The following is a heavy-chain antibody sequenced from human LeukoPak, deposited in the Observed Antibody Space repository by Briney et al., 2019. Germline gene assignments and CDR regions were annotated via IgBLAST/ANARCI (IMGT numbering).Heavy chain of an antibody. CDR1: QFPFRNYA. J-gene: IGHJ4*02. CDR2: ITSGGGDT. Sequence: GRSLRLSCAASQFPFRNYAMSSVRQAPGKGLEWVSAITSGGGDTFHADSVKGRFTISRDNSRNTLFLQMYSLRVEDTAVYYCAKGSSSSRPYYFDYWGQGTLVTVSS. V-gene: IGHV3-23*01. D-gene: IGHD6-6*01. CDR3: AKGSSSSRPYYFDY.